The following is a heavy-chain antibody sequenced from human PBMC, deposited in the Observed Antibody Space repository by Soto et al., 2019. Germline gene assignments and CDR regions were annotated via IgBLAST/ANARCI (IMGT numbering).Heavy chain of an antibody. Sequence: QVQLQESGPGLVKPSETLSLTCTVSGGSISSYYWSWIRQPPGKGLEWIGYIYYSGSTNYNPSLKSRVTISVDTSKNQCSLKLSSLTAADTAVYYCARGYGDYVSDYWGQGTLVTVSS. V-gene: IGHV4-59*01. CDR3: ARGYGDYVSDY. CDR1: GGSISSYY. CDR2: IYYSGST. D-gene: IGHD4-17*01. J-gene: IGHJ4*02.